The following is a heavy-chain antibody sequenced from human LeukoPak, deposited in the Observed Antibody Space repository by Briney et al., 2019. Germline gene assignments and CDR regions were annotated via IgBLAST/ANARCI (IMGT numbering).Heavy chain of an antibody. CDR1: GGPISSSSYY. V-gene: IGHV4-39*07. J-gene: IGHJ6*02. D-gene: IGHD4-17*01. CDR3: ARVGRYGDYVLGYYGMDV. CDR2: IYYSGST. Sequence: SETLSLTCTVSGGPISSSSYYWGWIRQPPGKGLEWIGSIYYSGSTYYNPSLKSRVTISVDTSKNQFSLKLSSVTAADTAVYYCARVGRYGDYVLGYYGMDVWGQGTTVTVSS.